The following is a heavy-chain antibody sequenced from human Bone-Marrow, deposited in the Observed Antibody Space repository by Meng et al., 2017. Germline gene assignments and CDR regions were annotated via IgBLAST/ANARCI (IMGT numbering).Heavy chain of an antibody. V-gene: IGHV4-39*07. D-gene: IGHD3-10*01. CDR1: GGSISSSSYY. J-gene: IGHJ6*02. Sequence: SETLSLTCTVSGGSISSSSYYWGWIRQPPGKGLEWIGSIYYSGSTYYNPSLKSRVTISVDTSKNQFSLKLSSVTAADTAVYYCAREPGWYGSGSYYRTNYYGMDVWGQGTMVTVSS. CDR2: IYYSGST. CDR3: AREPGWYGSGSYYRTNYYGMDV.